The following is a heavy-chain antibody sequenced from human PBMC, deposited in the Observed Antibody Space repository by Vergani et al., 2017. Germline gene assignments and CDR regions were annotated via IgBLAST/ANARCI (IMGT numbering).Heavy chain of an antibody. V-gene: IGHV1-69*01. Sequence: QVQLVQSGAEVKRPGASVKVSCKASGYTFSSYAISWVRQAPGQGLEWMGGIIPIFGTANYAQKFQGRVTITADESTSTAYMELSSLRSEDTAVYYCARFPLPRDIVVVVAPHWGQGTLVTVSS. J-gene: IGHJ4*02. CDR2: IIPIFGTA. D-gene: IGHD2-15*01. CDR3: ARFPLPRDIVVVVAPH. CDR1: GYTFSSYA.